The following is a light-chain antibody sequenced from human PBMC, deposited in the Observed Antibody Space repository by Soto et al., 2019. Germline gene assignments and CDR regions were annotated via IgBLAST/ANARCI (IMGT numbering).Light chain of an antibody. V-gene: IGLV2-8*01. CDR3: RSYVGSHNLYV. CDR2: DVS. CDR1: SSDVGGYNY. Sequence: QSALTQPPSASGSPGQSVTISCTGTSSDVGGYNYVSWYQQHPGKAPKLIIYDVSKRPSGVPDRFSGSKSGNTASLTVSGLQAEDEADYYCRSYVGSHNLYVFGAGTKVTVL. J-gene: IGLJ1*01.